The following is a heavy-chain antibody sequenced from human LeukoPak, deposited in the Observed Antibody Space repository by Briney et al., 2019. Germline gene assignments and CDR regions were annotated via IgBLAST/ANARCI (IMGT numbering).Heavy chain of an antibody. CDR3: ARDWGSSSWYS. Sequence: SETLSLTCTVSGYSISSGYYWGWIRQPPGKGLEWIGSIYHSGSTYYSPSLKSQVTISVDTSKNQFSLKLSSVTAADTAVYYCARDWGSSSWYSWGQGTLVTVSS. V-gene: IGHV4-38-2*02. CDR1: GYSISSGYY. D-gene: IGHD6-13*01. CDR2: IYHSGST. J-gene: IGHJ4*02.